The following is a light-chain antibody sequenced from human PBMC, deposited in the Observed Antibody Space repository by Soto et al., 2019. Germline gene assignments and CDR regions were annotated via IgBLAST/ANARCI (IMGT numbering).Light chain of an antibody. V-gene: IGKV3-11*01. CDR3: QQRSKWPIT. CDR1: QSVSTY. J-gene: IGKJ5*01. CDR2: DAS. Sequence: IVLTPSPATLSFSPGESSTLYCRASQSVSTYLAWYQQKPGQAPRLFIYDASNRATGIPARFSGSGSGTDFTLTISSLEPEDFAVYYCQQRSKWPITFGQGTRLEIK.